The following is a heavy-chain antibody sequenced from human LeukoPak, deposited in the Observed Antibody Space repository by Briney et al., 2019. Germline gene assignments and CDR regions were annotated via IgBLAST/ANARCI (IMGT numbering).Heavy chain of an antibody. CDR1: GFTFSDYY. CDR2: ISSSGSTI. Sequence: PGGSLRLSCAASGFTFSDYYMSWIRQAPGKGLEWVSYISSSGSTIYYADSVKGRFTISRDNAKNSLYLQMNSLRAEATAVYYCASGYYDFWSGYSPLDYWGQGTLVTVSS. J-gene: IGHJ4*02. V-gene: IGHV3-11*01. CDR3: ASGYYDFWSGYSPLDY. D-gene: IGHD3-3*01.